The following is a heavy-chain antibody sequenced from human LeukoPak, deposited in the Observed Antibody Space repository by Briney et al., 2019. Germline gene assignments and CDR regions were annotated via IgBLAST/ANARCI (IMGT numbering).Heavy chain of an antibody. V-gene: IGHV4-4*07. CDR3: AREGRSSTSGY. J-gene: IGHJ4*02. CDR2: INSSGGT. D-gene: IGHD2-2*01. CDR1: GDSISNYY. Sequence: SETLSLTCTVSGDSISNYYWSWIWQPAGKGLELIGRINSSGGTNYNPSLKSRVTMSVDTSNNQFALNLSAVTAAGTAVYYFAREGRSSTSGYWGQGTLVSGSS.